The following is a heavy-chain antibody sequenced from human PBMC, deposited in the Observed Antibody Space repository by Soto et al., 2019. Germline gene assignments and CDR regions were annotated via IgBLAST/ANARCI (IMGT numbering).Heavy chain of an antibody. Sequence: ASVKVSCQASGYTFTSYAMHWVRQAPGQRLEWMGWINAGNGNRKYSQKLQGRVTMTTDTSTSTAYMELRSLRSDDTAVYYCARGFRVAATRWWFDPWGQGTRVTVSS. V-gene: IGHV1-3*01. CDR3: ARGFRVAATRWWFDP. D-gene: IGHD2-15*01. CDR1: GYTFTSYA. J-gene: IGHJ5*02. CDR2: INAGNGNR.